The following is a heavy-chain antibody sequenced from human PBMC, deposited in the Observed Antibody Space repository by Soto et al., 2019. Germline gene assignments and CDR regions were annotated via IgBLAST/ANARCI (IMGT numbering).Heavy chain of an antibody. Sequence: SVKVSCKASGGTFSRYAISWVRQAPGQGLEWMGGIIPIFGTANFAQKFHGRVTITADESTSTAYMELSSLRSEDTAVYYCARGRSIATADFDNWGQGTLVTVSS. CDR3: ARGRSIATADFDN. CDR2: IIPIFGTA. D-gene: IGHD6-13*01. V-gene: IGHV1-69*13. J-gene: IGHJ4*02. CDR1: GGTFSRYA.